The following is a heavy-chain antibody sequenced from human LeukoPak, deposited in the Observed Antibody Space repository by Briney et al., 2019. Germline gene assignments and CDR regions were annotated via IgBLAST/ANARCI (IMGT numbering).Heavy chain of an antibody. CDR2: IYYTGTT. J-gene: IGHJ5*02. V-gene: IGHV4-59*11. CDR1: GDSISSHY. Sequence: SETLSLTCTVSGDSISSHYWSWIRQTPGKGLESNGYIYYTGTTNFNPSLKSRLSMSIETSKNYFSLQLNSVTAADTAVYYCARGARYDCVRGYYPNWFDPWGQGALVTVSS. CDR3: ARGARYDCVRGYYPNWFDP. D-gene: IGHD3-3*01.